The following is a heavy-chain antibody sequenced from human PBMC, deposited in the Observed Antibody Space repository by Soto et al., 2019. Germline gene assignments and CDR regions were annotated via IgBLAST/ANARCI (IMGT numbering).Heavy chain of an antibody. CDR3: ASVIVVVVAGGVVFDY. D-gene: IGHD2-15*01. Sequence: QLQLQESGPGLVKPSETLSLTCTVSGGSISSSSYYWGWIRQPPGKGLEWIGSIYYSGSTYYNPSLKSRVTISVDTSKNQCSLKLSSVTAADTAVYYCASVIVVVVAGGVVFDYWGQGTLVTVSS. V-gene: IGHV4-39*01. J-gene: IGHJ4*02. CDR1: GGSISSSSYY. CDR2: IYYSGST.